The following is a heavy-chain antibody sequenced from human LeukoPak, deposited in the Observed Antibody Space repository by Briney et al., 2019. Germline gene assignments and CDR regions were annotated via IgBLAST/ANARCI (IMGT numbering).Heavy chain of an antibody. Sequence: GGSLRLSCAVSGFTFSSKWMSWVRQAPGKGLEWVANIKQDVSEKYYVDSVKGRFTISRDNAKNALYLQMSSLRAEDTAVYYCARDLRRITIFGVVSYFDYWGQGTRVTASS. J-gene: IGHJ4*02. CDR3: ARDLRRITIFGVVSYFDY. CDR1: GFTFSSKW. D-gene: IGHD3-3*01. V-gene: IGHV3-7*01. CDR2: IKQDVSEK.